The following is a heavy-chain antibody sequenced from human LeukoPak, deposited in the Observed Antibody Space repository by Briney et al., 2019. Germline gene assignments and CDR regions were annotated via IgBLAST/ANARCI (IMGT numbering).Heavy chain of an antibody. Sequence: GQSLRLSCAASGFTFSSYAMSWVRQAPGKGLEWVSATSGSGGSTFYADSGKGRLTISRDNSKHTPYLQMNSLRAEDTAVYYCAKDSPSMSFDYWGQGTLVTVSS. J-gene: IGHJ4*02. CDR3: AKDSPSMSFDY. CDR1: GFTFSSYA. CDR2: TSGSGGST. V-gene: IGHV3-23*01. D-gene: IGHD2/OR15-2a*01.